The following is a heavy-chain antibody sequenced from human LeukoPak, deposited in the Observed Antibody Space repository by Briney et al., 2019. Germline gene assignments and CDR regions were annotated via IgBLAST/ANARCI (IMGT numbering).Heavy chain of an antibody. J-gene: IGHJ4*02. CDR1: GGSISSGGYY. Sequence: SETLSLTCTVSGGSISSGGYYWSWIRQHPGRGLEWIGYIYYSGSTYYSPSLKSRVTISVDTSKNQFSLKLSSVTAADTAVYYCARIGRDHFDYWGQGTLVTVSS. CDR2: IYYSGST. D-gene: IGHD2-21*02. V-gene: IGHV4-31*03. CDR3: ARIGRDHFDY.